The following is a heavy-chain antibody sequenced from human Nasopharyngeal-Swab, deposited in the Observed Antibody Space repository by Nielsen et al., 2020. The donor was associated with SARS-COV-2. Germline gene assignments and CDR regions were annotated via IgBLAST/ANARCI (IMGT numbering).Heavy chain of an antibody. CDR1: GFTFSGYG. D-gene: IGHD3-9*01. CDR2: TSSDGSEN. V-gene: IGHV3-30*03. CDR3: ARAAVKYAYLTGYSWSYHYYGMDV. Sequence: GESLKISCAASGFTFSGYGIHWVRQAPGKGLEWVAVTSSDGSENYYADSLKGRFTISRDNSKNTLYLQMNSLRAEDTAVYYCARAAVKYAYLTGYSWSYHYYGMDVWGQGTTVTVSS. J-gene: IGHJ6*02.